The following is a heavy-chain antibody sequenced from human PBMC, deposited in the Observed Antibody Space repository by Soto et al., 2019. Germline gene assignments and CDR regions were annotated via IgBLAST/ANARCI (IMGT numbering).Heavy chain of an antibody. CDR3: ARVFAAAVNYYYYGMDV. V-gene: IGHV1-46*01. J-gene: IGHJ6*02. D-gene: IGHD6-13*01. CDR1: GYTFTSYY. CDR2: INPSGGST. Sequence: ASVKVSCKASGYTFTSYYMHWVRQAPGQGLEWMGIINPSGGSTSYAQKFQGRVTMTRDTSTSTVYMELSSLRSEDTAVYYCARVFAAAVNYYYYGMDVWGQGTTVTVSS.